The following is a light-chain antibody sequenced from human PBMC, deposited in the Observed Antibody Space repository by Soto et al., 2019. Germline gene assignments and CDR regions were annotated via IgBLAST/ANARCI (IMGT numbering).Light chain of an antibody. J-gene: IGLJ1*01. CDR2: ESY. Sequence: QSVLTQPASVSGSPGQSITISCTGTSTDVGSHKLVSWYQQYPGNDPKLIIFESYKRPSGVSNRFSGSKSGSTASLTIYGLQAEDEADYYCCSHAVGSTYVLGTGTTVTVL. CDR1: STDVGSHKL. V-gene: IGLV2-23*01. CDR3: CSHAVGSTYV.